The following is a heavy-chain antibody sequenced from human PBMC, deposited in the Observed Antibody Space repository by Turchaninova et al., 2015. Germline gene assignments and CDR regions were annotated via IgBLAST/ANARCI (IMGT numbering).Heavy chain of an antibody. Sequence: QVQLVESGGGVVQPGRSLRLSCAASGFSFSTYGMHWVRQAPGKGLGWGSFIWSDETNEDNAADVGVRLTNSRENSKNTLYLKMNSLRADDTAVYYCARPSGTLIVNEYIQHWGQGTLVTVS. CDR3: ARPSGTLIVNEYIQH. J-gene: IGHJ1*01. V-gene: IGHV3-33*01. CDR1: GFSFSTYG. CDR2: IWSDETNE. D-gene: IGHD1-1*01.